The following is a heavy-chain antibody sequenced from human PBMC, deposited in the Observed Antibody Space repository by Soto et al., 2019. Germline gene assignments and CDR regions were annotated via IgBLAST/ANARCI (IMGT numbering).Heavy chain of an antibody. V-gene: IGHV1-2*02. Sequence: QVQLVQSGAEVKKPGASVKVSCKASGYTFTGYFMHWVRQAPGQGLEWMGWINSNSGATKNAKKFQGRVTLSRDTYISTAYMELSGLRSDDTAVYYCARGGGTILAPLPWGQGTLVTVSS. CDR3: ARGGGTILAPLP. CDR2: INSNSGAT. D-gene: IGHD3-3*01. CDR1: GYTFTGYF. J-gene: IGHJ5*02.